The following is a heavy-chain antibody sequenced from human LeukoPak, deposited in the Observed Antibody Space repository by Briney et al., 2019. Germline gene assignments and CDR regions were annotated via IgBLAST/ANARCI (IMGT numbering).Heavy chain of an antibody. V-gene: IGHV4-59*08. CDR2: VQYNGGT. CDR1: GGSITSYY. D-gene: IGHD3-10*01. CDR3: ARRVSGSGKMDV. J-gene: IGHJ6*02. Sequence: SETLSLTCTVSGGSITSYYWNWIRQPPRKGLEWIGNVQYNGGTYSNPPLTSRVTISVDTSKSQFSLKLSSVTAADTAVYYCARRVSGSGKMDVWGQGTTFTVSS.